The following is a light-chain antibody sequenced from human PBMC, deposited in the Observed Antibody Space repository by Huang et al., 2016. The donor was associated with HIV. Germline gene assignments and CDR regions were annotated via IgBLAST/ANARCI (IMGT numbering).Light chain of an antibody. J-gene: IGKJ1*01. CDR2: GAS. CDR1: QIVSSK. CDR3: QQYNNWPRT. V-gene: IGKV3-15*01. Sequence: EIVMTQSPATLSVSPGERAPLSCRASQIVSSKLAWYQQKPGQAPRLLIYGASTRATGIPARFSGSGSGTEFTLTISSLQSEDFAVYYCQQYNNWPRTFGQGTKVEIK.